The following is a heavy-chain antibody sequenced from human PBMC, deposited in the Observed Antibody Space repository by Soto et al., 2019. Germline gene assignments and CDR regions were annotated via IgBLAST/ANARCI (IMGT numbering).Heavy chain of an antibody. CDR3: ARGRGGSGSLTPRVAF. D-gene: IGHD3-10*01. V-gene: IGHV3-23*01. CDR2: ISGGGDTT. CDR1: GFTFNNYA. Sequence: EVQLLESGGGLVQPGGSLRLSCAASGFTFNNYAMTWVRQAPGKGLEWVSAISGGGDTTSYADSVKGRFTVSRDGSQTTLYMQMTGLRAEDTALYYCARGRGGSGSLTPRVAFWGQGTMVTVSS. J-gene: IGHJ4*02.